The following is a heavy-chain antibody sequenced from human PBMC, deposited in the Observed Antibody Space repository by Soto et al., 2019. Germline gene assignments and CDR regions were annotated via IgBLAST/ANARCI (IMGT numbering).Heavy chain of an antibody. CDR1: GYSFTSYW. J-gene: IGHJ4*02. D-gene: IGHD6-13*01. CDR2: IYPGDSDT. V-gene: IGHV5-51*01. Sequence: GESLKISCKGSGYSFTSYWIGWVRQMPGKGLEWMGIIYPGDSDTRYSPSFQGQVTISADKSISTAYLQWSSLKASDTAMYYCASLRTEGYSSSAQFDYWGQGTLVTVSS. CDR3: ASLRTEGYSSSAQFDY.